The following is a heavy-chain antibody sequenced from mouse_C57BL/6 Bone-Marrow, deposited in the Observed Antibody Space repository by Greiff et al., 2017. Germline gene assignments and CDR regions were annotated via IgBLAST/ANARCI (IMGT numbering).Heavy chain of an antibody. CDR1: GYAFSSSW. V-gene: IGHV1-82*01. Sequence: VQLQESGPELVKPGASVKISCKASGYAFSSSWMNWVKQRPGKGLEWIGRIYPGDGDTNYNGKFKGKATLNADKSSSTAYMQLSSLTSEDSAVYFCARESLSVTFYFDYWGQGTTLTVSS. CDR2: IYPGDGDT. J-gene: IGHJ2*01. CDR3: ARESLSVTFYFDY. D-gene: IGHD2-3*01.